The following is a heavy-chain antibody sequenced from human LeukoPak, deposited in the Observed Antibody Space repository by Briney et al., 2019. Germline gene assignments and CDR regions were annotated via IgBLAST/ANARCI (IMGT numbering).Heavy chain of an antibody. J-gene: IGHJ4*02. CDR1: GFSLSTSAVG. D-gene: IGHD4-23*01. CDR3: AHIRGGGNSGLFDF. Sequence: SGPTLVKPTQTLTLTCTFSGFSLSTSAVGVGWIRQPPGKALEWLALIYRDDDKRYSPSLKSRLTITKDTSKNQVVLTMTNMDPVDTGTYYCAHIRGGGNSGLFDFWGQGTLVTVSS. CDR2: IYRDDDK. V-gene: IGHV2-5*02.